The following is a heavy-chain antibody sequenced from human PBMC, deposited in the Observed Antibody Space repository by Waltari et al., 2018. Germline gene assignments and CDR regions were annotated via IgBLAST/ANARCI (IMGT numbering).Heavy chain of an antibody. CDR3: ARLFLPLSSSWYVDY. J-gene: IGHJ4*02. V-gene: IGHV4-38-2*01. Sequence: QVQLQESGPGLVKPSETLSLTCAVSGYSISSGYYWGWIRQPPGKGLEWIGSIYHSGSTYYNPSLKRRVTISVDTSKNQFSLKLSSVTAADTAVYYCARLFLPLSSSWYVDYWGQGTLVTVSS. CDR2: IYHSGST. CDR1: GYSISSGYY. D-gene: IGHD6-13*01.